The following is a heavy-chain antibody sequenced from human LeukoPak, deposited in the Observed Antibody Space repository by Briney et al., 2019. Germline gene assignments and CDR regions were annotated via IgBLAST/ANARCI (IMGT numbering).Heavy chain of an antibody. V-gene: IGHV3-33*01. D-gene: IGHD6-6*01. Sequence: GGSLRLSCAASGYTFSSHGMHWVRQAPGKGLEWVANIWYDGSQEYYADTVKGRFAISRDISKSTLYLQMNSLRAEDTAVYHCARDLAAARLDFRGQGTLVTVSS. CDR3: ARDLAAARLDF. CDR2: IWYDGSQE. CDR1: GYTFSSHG. J-gene: IGHJ4*02.